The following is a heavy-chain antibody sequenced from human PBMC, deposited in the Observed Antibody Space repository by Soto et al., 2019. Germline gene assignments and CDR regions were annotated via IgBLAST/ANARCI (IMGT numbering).Heavy chain of an antibody. D-gene: IGHD2-8*02. CDR1: GYTFTSYG. CDR2: ISAYNGNT. Sequence: QVQLVQSGAEVKKPGASVKVSCKASGYTFTSYGISWVRQAPGQGLEWMGWISAYNGNTNYAQKLQGRATMTTDTATSTADTEPRSPSSDDTAVYYGARAGGVRARFDPWGQGTLVTVST. V-gene: IGHV1-18*01. CDR3: ARAGGVRARFDP. J-gene: IGHJ5*02.